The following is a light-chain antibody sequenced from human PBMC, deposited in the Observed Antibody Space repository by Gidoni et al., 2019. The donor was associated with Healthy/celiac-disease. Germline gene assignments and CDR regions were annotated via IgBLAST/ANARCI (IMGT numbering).Light chain of an antibody. V-gene: IGLV1-44*01. CDR2: SKN. Sequence: QSVLPPPPSASGTPGQRVTLSCSGSSSNIGSNTVNWYQQLPGTAPKLLIYSKNQRPSGVPDRFSGSKSGTSASLAISGLQSEDEADYYWAAWEDSLNGPVFGGGTKLT. J-gene: IGLJ2*01. CDR3: AAWEDSLNGPV. CDR1: SSNIGSNT.